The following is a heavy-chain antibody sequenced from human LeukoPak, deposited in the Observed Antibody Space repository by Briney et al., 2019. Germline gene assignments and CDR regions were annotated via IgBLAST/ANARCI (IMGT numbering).Heavy chain of an antibody. Sequence: GGSPRLSCAASGFTVSSNYMSWVRQAPGKGLEWVSVIYSGGSTYYADSVKGRFTISRDNSKNTLYLQMNSLRAEDTAVYYCARTRGWYGHNWFDPWGQGTLVTVSS. D-gene: IGHD6-19*01. CDR1: GFTVSSNY. J-gene: IGHJ5*02. CDR2: IYSGGST. V-gene: IGHV3-53*01. CDR3: ARTRGWYGHNWFDP.